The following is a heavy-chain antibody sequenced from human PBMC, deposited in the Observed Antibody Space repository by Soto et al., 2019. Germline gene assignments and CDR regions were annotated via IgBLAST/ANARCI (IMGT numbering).Heavy chain of an antibody. CDR1: GGTFSSYA. J-gene: IGHJ5*02. CDR3: GGERTAEVAGWCDL. Sequence: QVQLVQSGAEVKKPGSSVKVSCKASGGTFSSYAISWVRQAPGQGLEWMGGIIPIFGTANYAQKFQGRVTITADEATSTAYMELGSLRADDTAVYYCGGERTAEVAGWCDLWGQGTLVTVSS. V-gene: IGHV1-69*12. D-gene: IGHD5-18*01. CDR2: IIPIFGTA.